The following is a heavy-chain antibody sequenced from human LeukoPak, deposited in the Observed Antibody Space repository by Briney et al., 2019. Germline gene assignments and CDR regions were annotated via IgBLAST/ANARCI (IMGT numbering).Heavy chain of an antibody. V-gene: IGHV4-38-2*01. Sequence: SETLSLTCAVSGYSISSGYCWGWIRQPPGNGLEWIASIYHGGSTYYNPSLKGRLTISVDTSKNQFSLTLSSVTAADTAVYYCARLLYTNGWYGAYYWGQGTLVTVSS. CDR1: GYSISSGYC. CDR2: IYHGGST. CDR3: ARLLYTNGWYGAYY. D-gene: IGHD6-19*01. J-gene: IGHJ4*02.